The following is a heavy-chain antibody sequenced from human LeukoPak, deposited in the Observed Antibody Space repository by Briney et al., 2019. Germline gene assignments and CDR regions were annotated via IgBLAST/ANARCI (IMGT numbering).Heavy chain of an antibody. J-gene: IGHJ6*03. CDR1: GGSFRGYY. CDR3: ASLSAPRAAVVTIYYYYYMDV. CDR2: INHSGGT. Sequence: SETLSLTCAVYGGSFRGYYWSWLRQPPGKGLVWLGEINHSGGTNSHPSLKSRVTISVDTSKNQFSLKLSSVTAADTAVYYCASLSAPRAAVVTIYYYYYMDVWGKGTTVTISS. D-gene: IGHD2-21*02. V-gene: IGHV4-34*01.